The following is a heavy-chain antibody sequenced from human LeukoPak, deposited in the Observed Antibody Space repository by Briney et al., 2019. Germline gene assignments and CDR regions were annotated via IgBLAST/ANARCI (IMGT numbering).Heavy chain of an antibody. J-gene: IGHJ4*02. CDR2: ISSSSSYI. CDR3: ARDLGARATGC. Sequence: GGSLRLSCAASGFTFSSYSMNWVRQAPGKGLEWVSSISSSSSYIYYADSVKGRFTISRDNAKNSLYLQMNSLRAEDTAVYYCARDLGARATGCWGQGTLVTVSS. V-gene: IGHV3-21*01. CDR1: GFTFSSYS. D-gene: IGHD4/OR15-4a*01.